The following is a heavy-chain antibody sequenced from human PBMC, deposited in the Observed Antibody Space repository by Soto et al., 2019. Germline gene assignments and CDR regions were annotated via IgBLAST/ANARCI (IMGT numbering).Heavy chain of an antibody. D-gene: IGHD3-22*01. CDR3: ARDQGYDSSGYYVY. V-gene: IGHV3-30-3*01. CDR1: GFTFRSYA. CDR2: ISYEGSNK. J-gene: IGHJ4*02. Sequence: GGSLRLSCAASGFTFRSYAMHWVRQAPGKGLQWVAVISYEGSNKYYADSVKGRFTISRDNSKNTRYLQMNSLRAEDTAVYYCARDQGYDSSGYYVYWGQGTLVTVSS.